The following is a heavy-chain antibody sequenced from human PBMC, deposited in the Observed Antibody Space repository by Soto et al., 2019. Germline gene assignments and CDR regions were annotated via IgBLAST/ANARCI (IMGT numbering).Heavy chain of an antibody. CDR1: GFRFKSFV. V-gene: IGHV3-30*19. Sequence: QVQLGESGGGVVQPGTSLRLSCAASGFRFKSFVMPWVRQAPGKGLEWVAFTSYDENNKDYGDSVKGRFTVSRDNSQNTLHLQLDFLRPEDTALYYCARWGTTGGFDLWGQGTLVYVSS. CDR2: TSYDENNK. CDR3: ARWGTTGGFDL. J-gene: IGHJ4*02. D-gene: IGHD3-16*01.